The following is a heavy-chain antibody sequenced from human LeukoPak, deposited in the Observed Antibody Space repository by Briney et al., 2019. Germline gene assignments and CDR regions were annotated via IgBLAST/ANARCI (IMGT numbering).Heavy chain of an antibody. CDR1: GGSISSGGYY. D-gene: IGHD2-15*01. J-gene: IGHJ3*02. Sequence: SETLSLTCTVSGGSISSGGYYWSWIRQHPGEGLEWIGYIYYSGSTYYNPSLKSRVTISVDTSKNQFSLKLSSVTAADTAVYYCARDFLGYCSGGSCNGAFDIWGQGTMVTVSS. CDR2: IYYSGST. V-gene: IGHV4-31*03. CDR3: ARDFLGYCSGGSCNGAFDI.